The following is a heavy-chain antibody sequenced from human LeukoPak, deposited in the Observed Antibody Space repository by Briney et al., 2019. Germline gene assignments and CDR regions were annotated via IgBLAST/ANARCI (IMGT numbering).Heavy chain of an antibody. CDR2: IYYSGST. V-gene: IGHV4-31*03. D-gene: IGHD6-13*01. Sequence: SETLSLTCTVSGGSISSGGYYWSWIRQHPGKGLEWIGYIYYSGSTYYNPSLKSRVTISVDTSKNQFSLKPSSVTAADTAVYYCARDGGDSSSWSWDYWGQGTLVTVSS. CDR3: ARDGGDSSSWSWDY. J-gene: IGHJ4*02. CDR1: GGSISSGGYY.